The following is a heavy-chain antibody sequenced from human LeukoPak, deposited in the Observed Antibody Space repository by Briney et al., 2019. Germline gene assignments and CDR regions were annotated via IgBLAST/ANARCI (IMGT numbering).Heavy chain of an antibody. D-gene: IGHD3-10*01. J-gene: IGHJ4*02. CDR3: AKDDAWLRFGE. V-gene: IGHV3-74*01. Sequence: GGSLRLSCAASGFTFSNYWMHWVRQAPGKGLVWVSRIKTDGSSTNYADSVKGRFTISRDNAKNSLYLQMNSLRAEDTAVYYCAKDDAWLRFGEWSQGTLVTVSS. CDR2: IKTDGSST. CDR1: GFTFSNYW.